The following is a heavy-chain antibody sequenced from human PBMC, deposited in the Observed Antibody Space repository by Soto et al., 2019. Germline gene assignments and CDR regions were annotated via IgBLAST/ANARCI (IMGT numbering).Heavy chain of an antibody. CDR3: AREYYGLLTGYYTDY. CDR1: GFPFSSYW. CDR2: ISGDGVTT. D-gene: IGHD3-9*01. Sequence: EVQLVESGGDLVQRGGSLRLSCAASGFPFSSYWMHWVRHTPGKGLDWVARISGDGVTTYYADSVTGRFTVSRDNAKNPLSLQISGLIAEDTAVYYCAREYYGLLTGYYTDYWGQGTLVSVSS. V-gene: IGHV3-74*01. J-gene: IGHJ4*02.